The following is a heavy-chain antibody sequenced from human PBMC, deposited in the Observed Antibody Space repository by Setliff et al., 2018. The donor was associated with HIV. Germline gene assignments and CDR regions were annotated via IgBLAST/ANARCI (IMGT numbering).Heavy chain of an antibody. Sequence: SETLSLTCTVSAGSIRSSTYYWAWIRQPPGKGLEWIGTIYYSGSTYYNPSLKSRATISVDMSKNQFSLKLSSVTAADTAVYYCARHNTGYSYGYDYYYYYMDVWGKGTTVTVSS. CDR1: AGSIRSSTYY. CDR3: ARHNTGYSYGYDYYYYYMDV. D-gene: IGHD5-18*01. J-gene: IGHJ6*03. V-gene: IGHV4-39*01. CDR2: IYYSGST.